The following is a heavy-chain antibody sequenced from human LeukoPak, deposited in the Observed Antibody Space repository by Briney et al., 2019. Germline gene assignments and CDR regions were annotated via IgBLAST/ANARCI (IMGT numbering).Heavy chain of an antibody. CDR1: GGSFSGYY. J-gene: IGHJ5*02. CDR3: ARSYCGGDCYTQNWFDP. Sequence: KPSETLSLTCAVYGGSFSGYYWSWIRQPPGKGLEWIGEINHSGSTNYNPSLKSRVTISVDTSKNQFSLKLSSVTAADTAVYYCARSYCGGDCYTQNWFDPWGQGTLVTVSS. V-gene: IGHV4-34*01. CDR2: INHSGST. D-gene: IGHD2-21*02.